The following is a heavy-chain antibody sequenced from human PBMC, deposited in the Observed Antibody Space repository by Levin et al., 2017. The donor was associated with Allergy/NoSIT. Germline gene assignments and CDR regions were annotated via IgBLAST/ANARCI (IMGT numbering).Heavy chain of an antibody. D-gene: IGHD6-13*01. Sequence: HSQTLSLTCTVSGGSISSYYWSWIRQPPGKGLEWIGYIYHSGSTNYNPSLKSRVTISVDTSKNQFSLKLSSVTAADTAVYYCAREAGYSSSWYVDYWGQGTLVTVSS. CDR1: GGSISSYY. V-gene: IGHV4-59*01. CDR3: AREAGYSSSWYVDY. CDR2: IYHSGST. J-gene: IGHJ4*02.